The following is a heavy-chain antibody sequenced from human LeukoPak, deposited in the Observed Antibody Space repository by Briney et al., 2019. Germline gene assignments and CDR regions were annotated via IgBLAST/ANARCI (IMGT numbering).Heavy chain of an antibody. V-gene: IGHV1-24*01. D-gene: IGHD2-2*01. J-gene: IGHJ4*02. CDR2: FDPEDGET. Sequence: ASVKVSCKVSGYTLTELSMHWVRQAPGKGLEWMGGFDPEDGETIYAQKFQGRVTMTEDTSTDTAYMELSSLRSEDTAVYYCATIYCSSTSCSIFHPLDYWGRGTLVTVSS. CDR3: ATIYCSSTSCSIFHPLDY. CDR1: GYTLTELS.